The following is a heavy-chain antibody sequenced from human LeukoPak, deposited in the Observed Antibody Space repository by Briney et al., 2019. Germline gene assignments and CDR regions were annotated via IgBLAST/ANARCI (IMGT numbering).Heavy chain of an antibody. CDR3: AWYCGGDCYAGAEYFQH. J-gene: IGHJ1*01. CDR1: GFTFSSYG. Sequence: GGSLRLSCAASGFTFSSYGMSWVRQAPGKGLEWVSAITATSSSTHDADSVQGRFTISRDNSKNTLYLQMNSLRAEDTAVYYCAWYCGGDCYAGAEYFQHWGQGTLVTVSS. V-gene: IGHV3-23*01. CDR2: ITATSSST. D-gene: IGHD2-21*02.